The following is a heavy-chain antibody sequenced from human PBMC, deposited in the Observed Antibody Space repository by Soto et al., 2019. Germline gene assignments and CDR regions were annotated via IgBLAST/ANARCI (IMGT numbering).Heavy chain of an antibody. CDR2: IYYSGST. CDR3: SRYDSSGYYYFDY. D-gene: IGHD3-22*01. Sequence: SETLSLTCTVSGGSISSGGYYWSWIRQHPGKGLEWIGYIYYSGSTYYNPSLKSRVTISVDTSKNQFSLKLSSVTAADTAVYYCSRYDSSGYYYFDYWGQGTLVTVSS. J-gene: IGHJ4*02. V-gene: IGHV4-31*03. CDR1: GGSISSGGYY.